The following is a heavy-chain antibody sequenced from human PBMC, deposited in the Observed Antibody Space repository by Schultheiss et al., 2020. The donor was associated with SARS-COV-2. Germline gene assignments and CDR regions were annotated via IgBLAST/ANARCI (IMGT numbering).Heavy chain of an antibody. CDR2: ISGSGDST. Sequence: GGSLRLSCSASGFTFSSYAMHWVRQAPGKGLEWVSAISGSGDSTYYADSVKGRFTISRDNSKNTLYLQMNSLRAEDTAVYYCANHRGFLGWFPQAWGKGTTVTVSS. J-gene: IGHJ6*04. V-gene: IGHV3-23*01. CDR1: GFTFSSYA. D-gene: IGHD3-3*01. CDR3: ANHRGFLGWFPQA.